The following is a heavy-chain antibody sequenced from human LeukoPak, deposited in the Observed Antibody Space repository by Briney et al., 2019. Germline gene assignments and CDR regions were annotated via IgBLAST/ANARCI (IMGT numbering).Heavy chain of an antibody. CDR2: TYFRSKWFT. J-gene: IGHJ4*02. D-gene: IGHD3-22*01. CDR3: GREHSSGYSEY. V-gene: IGHV6-1*01. CDR1: GVSVSSDSAA. Sequence: SQTLSLTCAISGVSVSSDSAAWNWIRQSPPRGHEWLGRTYFRSKWFTDYAVSVKSRITINPDTSKNTFSLQLNSVTPEDTAVYYCGREHSSGYSEYWGQGTLVTVSS.